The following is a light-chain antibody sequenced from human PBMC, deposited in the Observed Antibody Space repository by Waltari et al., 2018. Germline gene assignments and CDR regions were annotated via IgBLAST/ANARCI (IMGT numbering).Light chain of an antibody. J-gene: IGKJ3*01. Sequence: DIQMTQSPSILSASVGDRVSITCRASQSVFTWLAWYQQRPGKAPELLISKASSREGGVPSRFSGSGSGTEFTLTISSLLSFYCATYYCQQYNTYPFIFGPGTKVDIK. CDR1: QSVFTW. V-gene: IGKV1-5*03. CDR3: QQYNTYPFI. CDR2: KAS.